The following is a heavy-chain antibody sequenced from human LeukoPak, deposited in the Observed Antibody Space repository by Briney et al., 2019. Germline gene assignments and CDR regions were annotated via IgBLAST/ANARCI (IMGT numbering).Heavy chain of an antibody. CDR3: ARRSYYYYMDV. V-gene: IGHV3-7*01. Sequence: GGSLRLSCAASGFTFSSYAMSWVRQAPGKGLQWVANIKQDGSEKFYVDSVKGRFTISRDNAKNSLHLQMNSLRAEDTAVYYCARRSYYYYMDVWGKGTTVTISS. CDR2: IKQDGSEK. J-gene: IGHJ6*03. CDR1: GFTFSSYA.